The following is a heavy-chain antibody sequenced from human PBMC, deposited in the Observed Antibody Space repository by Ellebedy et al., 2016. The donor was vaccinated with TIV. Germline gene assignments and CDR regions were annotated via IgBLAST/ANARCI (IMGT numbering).Heavy chain of an antibody. CDR1: GGSISSGSYY. J-gene: IGHJ4*02. D-gene: IGHD2-8*01. V-gene: IGHV4-61*02. CDR2: IYTSGST. CDR3: ARKFRRGALMVYAIGFFDY. Sequence: SETLSLXCTVSGGSISSGSYYWSWIRQPAGKGLEWIGRIYTSGSTNYNPSLKSRVTMSVDTSKNQFSLKLSSVTAADTAVYYCARKFRRGALMVYAIGFFDYWGQGTLVTVSS.